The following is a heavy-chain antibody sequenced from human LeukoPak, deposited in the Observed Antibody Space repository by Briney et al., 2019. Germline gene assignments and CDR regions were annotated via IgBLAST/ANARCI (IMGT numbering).Heavy chain of an antibody. Sequence: SVKVSCKASGGTFSSYAISWVRQAPGQGLEWMGGIIPIFGTANYAQKFQGRVTITADKSTSTAYMELSSLRSEDTAVYYCARAGLYSSSWYGYFDYWGQGTLVTVSS. V-gene: IGHV1-69*06. CDR3: ARAGLYSSSWYGYFDY. CDR2: IIPIFGTA. D-gene: IGHD6-13*01. J-gene: IGHJ4*02. CDR1: GGTFSSYA.